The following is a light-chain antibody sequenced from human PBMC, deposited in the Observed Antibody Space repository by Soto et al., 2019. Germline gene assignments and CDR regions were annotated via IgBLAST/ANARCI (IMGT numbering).Light chain of an antibody. CDR3: QQSSYSPLT. V-gene: IGKV3-20*01. CDR2: EAS. Sequence: EIVLTQSPGTLSLSPGERATLSCRASQSVDNNYLAWFQQKRGQAPRLLIYEASYRATGVPDRFGGTGSGTDFTLTIRRLEPEDFAVYYCQQSSYSPLTFGGGTRVEIK. J-gene: IGKJ4*01. CDR1: QSVDNNY.